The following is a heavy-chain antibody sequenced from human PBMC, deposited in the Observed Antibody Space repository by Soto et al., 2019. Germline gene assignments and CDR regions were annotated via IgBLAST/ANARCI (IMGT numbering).Heavy chain of an antibody. CDR2: IYYSGST. CDR1: GGSISSGGYY. V-gene: IGHV4-31*03. Sequence: NPSETLSLTCTVSGGSISSGGYYWSWIRQHPGKGLEWIGYIYYSGSTYYNPSLKSRVTISVDTSKNQFSLKLSSVTAADTAVYYCARAGITMVRGVTNWFDPWGQGTLVTVSS. J-gene: IGHJ5*02. D-gene: IGHD3-10*01. CDR3: ARAGITMVRGVTNWFDP.